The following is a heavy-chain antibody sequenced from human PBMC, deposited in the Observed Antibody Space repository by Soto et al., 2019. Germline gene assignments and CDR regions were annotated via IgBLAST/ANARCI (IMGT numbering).Heavy chain of an antibody. J-gene: IGHJ4*02. D-gene: IGHD6-6*01. CDR2: IIPIFGTA. Sequence: QVQLVQSGAEVKKPGSSVKVSCKASGGTFSSYAISWVRQAPGQGLEWMGGIIPIFGTANYAQKFQGRVTITADESTSTAYMGLSSMRSEDTAVYYCARAAQEHQLVSADYWGQGTLVTVSS. V-gene: IGHV1-69*01. CDR1: GGTFSSYA. CDR3: ARAAQEHQLVSADY.